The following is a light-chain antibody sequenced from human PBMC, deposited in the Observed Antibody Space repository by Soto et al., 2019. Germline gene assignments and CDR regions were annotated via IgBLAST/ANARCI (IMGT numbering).Light chain of an antibody. CDR3: QQYGSSPPLPNTG. CDR2: DAS. J-gene: IGKJ4*01. Sequence: EIVLTQSPATLSLSPGERATLSCGASQSVSSSDLAWYQQKPGLALRLLIYDASSRATGIPDRFSGSGSGTDFTLTISRLEPEDFAVYYCQQYGSSPPLPNTGFGGGTKVEIK. CDR1: QSVSSSD. V-gene: IGKV3D-20*01.